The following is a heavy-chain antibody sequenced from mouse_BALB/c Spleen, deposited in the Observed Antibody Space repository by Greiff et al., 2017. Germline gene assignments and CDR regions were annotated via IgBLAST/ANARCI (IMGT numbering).Heavy chain of an antibody. Sequence: QVQLQQPGAELVMPGASVKMSCKASGYTFTDYWMHWVKQRPGQGLEWIGAIDTSDSYTSYNQKFKGKATLTVDESSSTAYMQLSSLTSEDSAVYYCARFRYDRSFYYAMDYWGQGTSVTVSS. V-gene: IGHV1-69*01. J-gene: IGHJ4*01. CDR1: GYTFTDYW. CDR3: ARFRYDRSFYYAMDY. D-gene: IGHD2-14*01. CDR2: IDTSDSYT.